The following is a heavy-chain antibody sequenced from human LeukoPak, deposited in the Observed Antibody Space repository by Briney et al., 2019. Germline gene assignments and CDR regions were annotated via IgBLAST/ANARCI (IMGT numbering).Heavy chain of an antibody. CDR1: GFTFSRYW. J-gene: IGHJ4*02. CDR3: ASGWNTVVVPIDF. D-gene: IGHD5-18*01. Sequence: GGSLRLSWTASGFTFSRYWIHWVRQAPGKGLVWVSRINSDGSSTSYADSVKGRFTISRDNAKNTLYLQMNSLRAEDTAVYYCASGWNTVVVPIDFWGQGNQVTVSS. V-gene: IGHV3-74*01. CDR2: INSDGSST.